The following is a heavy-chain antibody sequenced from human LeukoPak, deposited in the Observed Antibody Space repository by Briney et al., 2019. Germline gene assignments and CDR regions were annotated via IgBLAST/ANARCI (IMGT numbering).Heavy chain of an antibody. J-gene: IGHJ4*02. V-gene: IGHV3-21*01. CDR3: AAARPLQGSDYFDY. CDR2: IYSSSSYI. CDR1: EFTFNNYC. D-gene: IGHD6-6*01. Sequence: PGGSLRLSCAASEFTFNNYCMNWVRQAPGKGLEWVSSIYSSSSYIYYADSVKGRFTISRDNAKSSLYLQMNSLRAEDTAVYYCAAARPLQGSDYFDYWGQGTLVTVSS.